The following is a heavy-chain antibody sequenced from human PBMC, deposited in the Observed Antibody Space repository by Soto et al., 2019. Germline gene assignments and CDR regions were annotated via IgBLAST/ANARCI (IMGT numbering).Heavy chain of an antibody. D-gene: IGHD6-19*01. J-gene: IGHJ5*02. CDR2: IIPIFGTA. CDR3: ARTGYSSGWYVWFDP. V-gene: IGHV1-69*13. CDR1: GGTFKSYA. Sequence: SVEVSCKASGGTFKSYAICWVRQSPRQGLEWMGGIIPIFGTANYAQKFQGRVPITADESTSTAYMELSSLRSEDTAVYYCARTGYSSGWYVWFDPWGQGTLVTVSS.